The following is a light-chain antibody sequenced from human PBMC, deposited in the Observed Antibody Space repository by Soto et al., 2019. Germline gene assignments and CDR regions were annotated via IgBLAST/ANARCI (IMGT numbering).Light chain of an antibody. CDR1: QSVSSSY. V-gene: IGKV3-20*01. J-gene: IGKJ4*01. CDR3: QQYGSSPLT. Sequence: EIVLTQSPGTLSLSPGERATLSCRASQSVSSSYLAWYQQKPGQAPRVLIYGASSRATGIPDRFGGSGSGTDFTLTISRLEPEDFAVYYCQQYGSSPLTFGGGTKVDI. CDR2: GAS.